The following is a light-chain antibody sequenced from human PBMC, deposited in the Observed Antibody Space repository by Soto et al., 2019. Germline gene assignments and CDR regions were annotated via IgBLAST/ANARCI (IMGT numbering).Light chain of an antibody. CDR1: NSDVGGYDY. CDR3: SSYTSSTTLGV. CDR2: EVS. J-gene: IGLJ3*02. Sequence: QSALTQPASVSGSPGQSITISCTGTNSDVGGYDYVSWYQQHPGKPPKLMIYEVSHRPSGVYNRFSGSRSGNTASLTISGLQAEDEADYYCSSYTSSTTLGVFGGGTKLTVL. V-gene: IGLV2-14*01.